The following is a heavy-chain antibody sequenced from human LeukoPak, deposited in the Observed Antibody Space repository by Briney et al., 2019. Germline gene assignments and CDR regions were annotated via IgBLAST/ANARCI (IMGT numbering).Heavy chain of an antibody. CDR1: GYSFTSYW. V-gene: IGHV5-10-1*01. J-gene: IGHJ5*02. CDR3: ARVVPAAVNWFDP. Sequence: GESLKISCKGSGYSFTSYWISWVRQMPGKGLEWMGRIDPSDSYINYSPSFQGHVTISADKSISTAYLQWSSLKASDTAMYYCARVVPAAVNWFDPWGQGTLVTVSS. CDR2: IDPSDSYI. D-gene: IGHD2-2*01.